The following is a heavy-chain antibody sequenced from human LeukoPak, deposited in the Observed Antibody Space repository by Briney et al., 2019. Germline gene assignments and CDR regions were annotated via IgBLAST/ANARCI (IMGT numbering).Heavy chain of an antibody. CDR2: IYTSGST. CDR3: ARHRRYSRSWFPLDFDY. D-gene: IGHD6-13*01. Sequence: SETLSLTCTVSGGSISSYYWSWIRQPAGKGLEWIGRIYTSGSTNYNPSLKSRVTMSVDTPKNQFSLKLSSVTAADTAVYYCARHRRYSRSWFPLDFDYWGQGTLVTVSS. CDR1: GGSISSYY. V-gene: IGHV4-4*07. J-gene: IGHJ4*02.